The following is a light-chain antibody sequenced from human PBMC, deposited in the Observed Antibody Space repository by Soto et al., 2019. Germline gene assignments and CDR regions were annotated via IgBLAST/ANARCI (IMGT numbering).Light chain of an antibody. CDR3: QQYGSSPWT. J-gene: IGKJ1*01. Sequence: EIVMTQSPATLSVSPGERATLSCRASQSISTILAWYQQKPGQAPRLLIYGASSRATGIPDRFSGSGSGTDFTLTISRLEPEEFAVYYCQQYGSSPWTVGQGTKVDIK. CDR1: QSISTI. V-gene: IGKV3-20*01. CDR2: GAS.